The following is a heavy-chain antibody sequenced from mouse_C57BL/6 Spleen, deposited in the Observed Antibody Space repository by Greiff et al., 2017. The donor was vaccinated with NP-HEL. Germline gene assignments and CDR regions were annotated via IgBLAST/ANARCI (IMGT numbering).Heavy chain of an antibody. J-gene: IGHJ2*01. V-gene: IGHV1-61*01. CDR2: IYPSDSET. CDR1: GYTFTSYW. D-gene: IGHD1-1*01. Sequence: VQLLQSGAELVRPGSSEKLSCKASGYTFTSYWMDWVKQRPGQGLEWIGNIYPSDSETHYIQKFKDKATLTVDKSSITAYMQLSSLTFEDSAVYYCARRGDYYGSSFDYWGQGTTLTVSS. CDR3: ARRGDYYGSSFDY.